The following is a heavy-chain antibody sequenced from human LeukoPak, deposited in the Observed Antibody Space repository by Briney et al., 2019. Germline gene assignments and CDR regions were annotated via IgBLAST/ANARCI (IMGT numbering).Heavy chain of an antibody. D-gene: IGHD6-13*01. CDR3: AKAYSSSRYDWFDP. V-gene: IGHV3-23*01. CDR2: ISGSGDTA. J-gene: IGHJ5*02. Sequence: GGSLRLSCAASGFTFSRYGMHWVRQAPGKGLEWVSDISGSGDTAHYADSVKGRFTLSRDNSKNTLYLQMNSLRAEDTAIYYCAKAYSSSRYDWFDPWGQGTLVTVSS. CDR1: GFTFSRYG.